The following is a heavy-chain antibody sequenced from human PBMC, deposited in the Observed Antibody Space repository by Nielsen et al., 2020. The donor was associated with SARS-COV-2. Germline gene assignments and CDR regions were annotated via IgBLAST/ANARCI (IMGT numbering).Heavy chain of an antibody. D-gene: IGHD3-10*01. CDR3: AKPGRITMVRGVINPPGP. V-gene: IGHV3-23*01. Sequence: GESLKISCAASGFTFSSYEMNWVRQAPGKGLEWVSAISGSGGSTYYADSVKGRFTISRDNSKNTLYLQMNSLRAEDTAVYYCAKPGRITMVRGVINPPGPWGQGTLVTVSS. J-gene: IGHJ5*02. CDR2: ISGSGGST. CDR1: GFTFSSYE.